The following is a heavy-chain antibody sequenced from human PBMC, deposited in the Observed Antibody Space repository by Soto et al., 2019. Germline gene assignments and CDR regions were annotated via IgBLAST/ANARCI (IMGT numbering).Heavy chain of an antibody. CDR1: GFTFSSYA. CDR2: ISYDGSNK. V-gene: IGHV3-30-3*01. J-gene: IGHJ4*02. CDR3: ARGYNWNSFDY. Sequence: GGSLRLSCAASGFTFSSYAMHWVRQAPGKGLEWVAVISYDGSNKYYADSVKGRFTISRDNSKNTLYLQMNSLRAEDTAVYYCARGYNWNSFDYWGQGTLVPSPQ. D-gene: IGHD1-20*01.